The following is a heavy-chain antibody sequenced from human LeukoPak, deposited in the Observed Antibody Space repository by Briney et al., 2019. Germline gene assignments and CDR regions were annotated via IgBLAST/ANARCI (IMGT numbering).Heavy chain of an antibody. CDR1: GYTFTKNG. CDR3: AREGSGINYYYYYMDV. J-gene: IGHJ6*03. D-gene: IGHD1-26*01. Sequence: ASVKVSCKVSGYTFTKNGIIWVRQAPGQGLEWMGIIDPSGGSTTYAQKFQVRVTLTRDTSTSTVYMELSSLRSEDTAVYYCAREGSGINYYYYYMDVWGKGTTVTVSS. CDR2: IDPSGGST. V-gene: IGHV1-46*01.